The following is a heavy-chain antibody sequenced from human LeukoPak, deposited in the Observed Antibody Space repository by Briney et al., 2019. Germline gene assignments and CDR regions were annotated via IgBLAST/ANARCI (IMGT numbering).Heavy chain of an antibody. D-gene: IGHD3-22*01. CDR3: ATASITMIVVVTKPEAFDI. Sequence: PGGSLRLSCAASGFTFSSYSMNWVRQAPGKGLEWVSSISSSSYIYYADSVKGRFTISRDNAKNSLYLQMNSLRSEDTAVYYCATASITMIVVVTKPEAFDIWGQGTMVTVSS. CDR2: ISSSSYI. J-gene: IGHJ3*02. CDR1: GFTFSSYS. V-gene: IGHV3-21*04.